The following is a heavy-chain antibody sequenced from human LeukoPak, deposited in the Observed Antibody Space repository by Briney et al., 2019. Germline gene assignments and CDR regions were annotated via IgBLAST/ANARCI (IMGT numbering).Heavy chain of an antibody. CDR1: GYTFTGYY. Sequence: SSVKVSCNASGYTFTGYYMHWVRQSPGQGLEWMGWINPNHGDTNYAQKFQGRGTMTRETSISTAYMEMSRLRSDDTAVYYCARGMEPYYYMDVWGKGTTVTVSS. J-gene: IGHJ6*03. D-gene: IGHD1-26*01. CDR3: ARGMEPYYYMDV. V-gene: IGHV1-2*02. CDR2: INPNHGDT.